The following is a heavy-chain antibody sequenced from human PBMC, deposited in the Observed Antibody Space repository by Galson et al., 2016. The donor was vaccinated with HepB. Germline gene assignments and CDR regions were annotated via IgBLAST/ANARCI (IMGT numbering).Heavy chain of an antibody. CDR2: ISRDGNNK. D-gene: IGHD6-25*01. J-gene: IGHJ4*02. CDR3: ARDYCGGSGCPPGGY. V-gene: IGHV3-30-3*01. CDR1: GFTFSSYP. Sequence: SLRLSCAASGFTFSSYPMHWVRQAPGKGLEWVAGISRDGNNKYYTDSVRGRFTISRDNSKNTLYLQMNSLRAEDTAVYYCARDYCGGSGCPPGGYWGQGTLVTVSA.